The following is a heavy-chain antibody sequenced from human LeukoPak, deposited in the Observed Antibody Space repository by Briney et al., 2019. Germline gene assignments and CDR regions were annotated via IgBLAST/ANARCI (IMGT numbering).Heavy chain of an antibody. Sequence: PGGSLRLSCAASGFTFSSYEMNWVRQAPGKGLDWVSYISSSGSTIYYADSVKGRFTISRDNAKNSLYLQMNGLRAEDTAVYYCARDRAAYDSSGYYPRDYYYMDVWGKGTTVTVSS. CDR2: ISSSGSTI. CDR1: GFTFSSYE. CDR3: ARDRAAYDSSGYYPRDYYYMDV. D-gene: IGHD3-22*01. J-gene: IGHJ6*03. V-gene: IGHV3-48*03.